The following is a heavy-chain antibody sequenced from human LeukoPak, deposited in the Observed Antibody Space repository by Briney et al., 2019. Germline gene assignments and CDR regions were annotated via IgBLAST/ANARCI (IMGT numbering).Heavy chain of an antibody. V-gene: IGHV1-24*01. J-gene: IGHJ4*02. CDR1: GYTLTDLS. CDR2: FDPEDGKK. Sequence: ASVKDSCKVSGYTLTDLSMHWVRQAPGKGLEWMGGFDPEDGKKVYPQKFQGRVTMTEDASTDTAYMDLSSLRSEDTAMYYCVSGACTYGVCYPYHFVSWCQGSLVTVSS. D-gene: IGHD2-8*01. CDR3: VSGACTYGVCYPYHFVS.